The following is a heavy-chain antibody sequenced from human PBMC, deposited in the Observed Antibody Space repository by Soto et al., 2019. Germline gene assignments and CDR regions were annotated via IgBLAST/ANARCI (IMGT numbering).Heavy chain of an antibody. V-gene: IGHV3-73*01. D-gene: IGHD2-2*01. CDR3: TIRETASSTQFVP. CDR2: IRTKADNYAT. Sequence: PGGSLRLSCAASGFTFSGSAMHWVRQASGKGLEWIGRIRTKADNYATAYAASVKGKFTMSRDDLKQTAYLQMNSLRIEGTAVYYCTIRETASSTQFVPLGPGTLVTVSS. J-gene: IGHJ5*02. CDR1: GFTFSGSA.